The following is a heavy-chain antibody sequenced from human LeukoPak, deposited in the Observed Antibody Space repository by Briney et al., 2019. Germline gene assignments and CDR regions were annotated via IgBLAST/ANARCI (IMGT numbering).Heavy chain of an antibody. V-gene: IGHV3-23*01. Sequence: GGSLRLSCAASGFTFSSCAMSWVRQAPGKGLEWVSAISGSGGSTYYADSVKGRLNISRDNSKNTLYLQMNSLRAEDTAVYYCAQDFYGSATYYLDYWGQGTLVTVSS. D-gene: IGHD3-10*01. CDR1: GFTFSSCA. CDR3: AQDFYGSATYYLDY. CDR2: ISGSGGST. J-gene: IGHJ4*02.